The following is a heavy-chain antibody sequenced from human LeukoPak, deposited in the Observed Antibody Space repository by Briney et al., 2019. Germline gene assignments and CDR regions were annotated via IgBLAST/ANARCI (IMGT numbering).Heavy chain of an antibody. Sequence: GGSLRLSCAASGFTFRNYAMAWVRQAPGKGLECVSAISGSGDSVRHADSVKGRFTISRDNSKNTLYLQMDNLRAEDTALYYCARDCWATNYYYGMDGWGQGTTVTVS. D-gene: IGHD3-16*01. CDR3: ARDCWATNYYYGMDG. CDR1: GFTFRNYA. J-gene: IGHJ6*02. CDR2: ISGSGDSV. V-gene: IGHV3-23*01.